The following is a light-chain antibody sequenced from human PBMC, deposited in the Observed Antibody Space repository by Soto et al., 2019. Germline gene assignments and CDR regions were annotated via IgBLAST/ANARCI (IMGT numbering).Light chain of an antibody. V-gene: IGKV3-15*01. CDR2: GAS. Sequence: EIVMKQSPATLSVSPGERAALSCRASQSVNSNLAWYQQKPGQAPRLLIYGASTRATGIPARFSGSGSGTEFTLTISSLQSEDFAVYYCQQYNNWPPWTFGQGTKVDIK. CDR1: QSVNSN. J-gene: IGKJ1*01. CDR3: QQYNNWPPWT.